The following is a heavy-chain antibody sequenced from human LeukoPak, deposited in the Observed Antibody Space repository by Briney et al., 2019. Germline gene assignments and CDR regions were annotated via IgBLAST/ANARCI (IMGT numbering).Heavy chain of an antibody. D-gene: IGHD6-19*01. V-gene: IGHV1-18*01. J-gene: IGHJ5*02. CDR2: ISAYNGNT. CDR1: GYTFTIYG. CDR3: ARQWLVDWFDP. Sequence: GASVKVSRKASGYTFTIYGIGWVRQAPGQGLEWMGWISAYNGNTNYVQKLQGRVTMTTDTSTSTAYMELRSLRSDDTAVYYCARQWLVDWFDPWGQGTLVTVSS.